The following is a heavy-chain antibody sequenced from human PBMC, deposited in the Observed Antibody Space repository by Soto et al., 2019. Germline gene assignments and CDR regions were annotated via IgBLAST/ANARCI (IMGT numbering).Heavy chain of an antibody. J-gene: IGHJ4*02. Sequence: PGGSLRLSCAASGFTFSKYAMSWVRQAPGKGLEWVSIISGSGDSPYYADSVKGRFTISRDNSKNTLYLQMNSLRAEDTAVYYCATPGFGEYYSDYWGQGTLVTVSS. CDR3: ATPGFGEYYSDY. D-gene: IGHD3-10*01. V-gene: IGHV3-23*01. CDR1: GFTFSKYA. CDR2: ISGSGDSP.